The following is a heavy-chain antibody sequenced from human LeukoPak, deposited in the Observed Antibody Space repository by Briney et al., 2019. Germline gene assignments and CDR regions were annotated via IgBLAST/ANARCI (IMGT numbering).Heavy chain of an antibody. CDR3: ARARPIQLWLLGWFDP. V-gene: IGHV1-46*01. D-gene: IGHD5-18*01. J-gene: IGHJ5*02. Sequence: GASVKVSCKASGNTFTSCYIHWVRQAPGRGLEWMGVINPTDGSTSYAQRIQGRVTMTSDTSTSTVYMDLRGLRSEDTAVYYCARARPIQLWLLGWFDPWGQGTLVTVSS. CDR2: INPTDGST. CDR1: GNTFTSCY.